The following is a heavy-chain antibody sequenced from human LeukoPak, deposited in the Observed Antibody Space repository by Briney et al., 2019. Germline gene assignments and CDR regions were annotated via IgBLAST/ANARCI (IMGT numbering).Heavy chain of an antibody. D-gene: IGHD1-14*01. Sequence: GGSLRLSCAASGFTFSSYAMSWVRQAPGKGLEWVSAISGSGGSTYYADSVKGRFTISRDNSKNTLYRQMNSLRAEDTAVYYCAKGQNLYYYYGMDVWGQGTTVTVSS. CDR2: ISGSGGST. V-gene: IGHV3-23*01. J-gene: IGHJ6*02. CDR3: AKGQNLYYYYGMDV. CDR1: GFTFSSYA.